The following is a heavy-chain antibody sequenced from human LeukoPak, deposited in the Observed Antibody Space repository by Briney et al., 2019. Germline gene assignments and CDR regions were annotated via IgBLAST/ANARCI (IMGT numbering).Heavy chain of an antibody. CDR2: MNPNSGNT. Sequence: GASVKVSCEASGYTFTSYDINWVRQATGQGLEWMGWMNPNSGNTGYAQKFQGRVTVTRDTSTTTVHMELRGLRSEDTAVYYCARDYVDDTPMIKDYWGQGTLVTVSS. CDR1: GYTFTSYD. CDR3: ARDYVDDTPMIKDY. J-gene: IGHJ4*02. V-gene: IGHV1-8*01. D-gene: IGHD5-18*01.